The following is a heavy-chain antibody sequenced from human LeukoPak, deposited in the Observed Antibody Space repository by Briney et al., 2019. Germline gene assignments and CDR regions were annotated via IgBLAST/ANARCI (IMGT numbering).Heavy chain of an antibody. CDR2: ISGSGDNT. D-gene: IGHD5-12*01. V-gene: IGHV3-23*01. CDR3: AKGSGYDTDFDY. CDR1: GFTFSTYV. Sequence: GGSLRLSCAASGFTFSTYVMSWVRQAPGKGLEWVSGISGSGDNTYYADSVEGRFTISRDNSKNTLYLQMNSLRAEDTAVYYCAKGSGYDTDFDYWGQGTLASVSS. J-gene: IGHJ4*02.